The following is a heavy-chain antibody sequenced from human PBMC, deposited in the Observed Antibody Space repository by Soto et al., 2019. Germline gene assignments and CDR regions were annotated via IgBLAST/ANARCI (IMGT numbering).Heavy chain of an antibody. J-gene: IGHJ6*02. CDR3: ARVEEVVDFWSGYPTYYYYGMDV. Sequence: SVKVSCKASGGTFSSYAISWVRQAPGQGLEWMGGIIPIFGTANYAQKFQGRVTITADESTSTAYMELSSLRSEDTAVYYCARVEEVVDFWSGYPTYYYYGMDVWGQGTTVTVSS. D-gene: IGHD3-3*01. CDR1: GGTFSSYA. CDR2: IIPIFGTA. V-gene: IGHV1-69*13.